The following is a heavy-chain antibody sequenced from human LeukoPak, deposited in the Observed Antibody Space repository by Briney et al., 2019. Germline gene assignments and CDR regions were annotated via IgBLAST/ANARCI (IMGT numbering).Heavy chain of an antibody. CDR3: ARKLRRQKNWFDP. CDR1: GGTFSSYA. CDR2: IIPIFGTA. V-gene: IGHV1-69*05. Sequence: SVKVSCKASGGTFSSYAISWVRQAPGQGLEWMGGIIPIFGTANYAQKFQGRVTITTDESTSTAYMELSSLRSEDTAVYYCARKLRRQKNWFDPWGQGTLVTVSS. J-gene: IGHJ5*02.